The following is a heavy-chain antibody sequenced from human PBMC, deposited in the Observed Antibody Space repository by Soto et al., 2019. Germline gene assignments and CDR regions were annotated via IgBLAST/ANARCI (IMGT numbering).Heavy chain of an antibody. J-gene: IGHJ4*02. D-gene: IGHD3-3*01. CDR2: INNDKSNT. CDR3: SRADTIFGVADY. CDR1: GFTFSDYF. V-gene: IGHV3-11*06. Sequence: GGSRRLSCAGSGFTFSDYFISWIRQAPGRGLEWISDINNDKSNTIYADSVKGRFTISRDNSKNSVYLQMNSLRVEDTAMYYCSRADTIFGVADYWGRGALVTV.